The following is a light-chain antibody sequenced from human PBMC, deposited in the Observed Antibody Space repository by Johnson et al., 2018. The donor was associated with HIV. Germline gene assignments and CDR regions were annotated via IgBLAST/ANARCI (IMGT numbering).Light chain of an antibody. CDR1: SSNIGKNH. V-gene: IGLV1-51*02. CDR2: EDD. J-gene: IGLJ1*01. CDR3: GTWASNLSFDFV. Sequence: QAVLTQPPSVSAAPGQKVTISCSGSSSNIGKNHVSWYQQFPGTAPKLLVYEDDKRPSDIPDRFSGSKSGTSATLGITGLQPGDEADYYFGTWASNLSFDFVFGTGTKVTVL.